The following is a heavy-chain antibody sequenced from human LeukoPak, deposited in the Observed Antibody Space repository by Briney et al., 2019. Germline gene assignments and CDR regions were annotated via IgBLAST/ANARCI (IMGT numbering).Heavy chain of an antibody. CDR2: IYHSGST. CDR1: GYSISTGYY. V-gene: IGHV4-38-2*02. CDR3: ARVSFNGRNDY. J-gene: IGHJ4*02. Sequence: SETLSLTCTVSGYSISTGYYWGWIRQPPGKGLEWIGTIYHSGSTYYNPSLKSRFTISIDTSKNQFSLKLSSVTAADTAVYYCARVSFNGRNDYWGQETLVTVSS.